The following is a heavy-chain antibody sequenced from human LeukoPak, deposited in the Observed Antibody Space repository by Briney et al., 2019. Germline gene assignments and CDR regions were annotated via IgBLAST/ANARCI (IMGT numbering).Heavy chain of an antibody. CDR2: INPSGGST. J-gene: IGHJ4*02. Sequence: ASVKVSCKASGYTFTSYYMHWVRQAPGQGLEWMGIINPSGGSTGYAQKFQGRVTITADKSTSTAYMELSSLRSEDTAVYYCARSPSRITIFGVVTTASYYFDYWGQGTLVTVSS. D-gene: IGHD3-3*01. CDR1: GYTFTSYY. CDR3: ARSPSRITIFGVVTTASYYFDY. V-gene: IGHV1-46*01.